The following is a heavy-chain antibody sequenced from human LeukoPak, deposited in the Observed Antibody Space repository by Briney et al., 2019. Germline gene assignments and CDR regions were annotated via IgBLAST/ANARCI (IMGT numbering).Heavy chain of an antibody. D-gene: IGHD1-26*01. CDR3: ASGSPDAFDI. J-gene: IGHJ3*02. CDR2: IIPIFGTA. Sequence: KISCKVSGYSFTSYWIGWVGQAPGQGLEWMGGIIPIFGTANYAQKFQGRVTITTDESTSTAYMELSSLRSEDTAVYYCASGSPDAFDIWGQGTMVTVSS. CDR1: GYSFTSYW. V-gene: IGHV1-69*05.